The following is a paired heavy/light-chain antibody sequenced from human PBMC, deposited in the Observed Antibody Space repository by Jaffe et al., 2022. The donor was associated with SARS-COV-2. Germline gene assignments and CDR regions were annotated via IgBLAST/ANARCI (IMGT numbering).Light chain of an antibody. V-gene: IGKV4-1*01. CDR3: QQYYSSLLT. CDR1: QSVLYSSNNKNY. J-gene: IGKJ4*01. Sequence: DIVMTQSPDSLAVSLGERATINCKSSQSVLYSSNNKNYLAWYQQKPGQPPKLLIYWASTRESGVPDRFSGSGSGTDFTLTISSLQAEDVAVYYCQQYYSSLLTFGGGTKVEIK. CDR2: WAS.
Heavy chain of an antibody. CDR2: ISGSGSTS. CDR1: GFTFNTHA. Sequence: EVQLVESGGGLVQPGGSLRLSCAASGFTFNTHAMTWVRQAPGKGLEWVSGISGSGSTSYYADSVKGRFTISRDNSKNTLYLQMNSLRAEDTAVYYCARHPGRKATADPYYYYFYMGVWGKGTTVTVSS. V-gene: IGHV3-23*04. J-gene: IGHJ6*03. CDR3: ARHPGRKATADPYYYYFYMGV. D-gene: IGHD6-13*01.